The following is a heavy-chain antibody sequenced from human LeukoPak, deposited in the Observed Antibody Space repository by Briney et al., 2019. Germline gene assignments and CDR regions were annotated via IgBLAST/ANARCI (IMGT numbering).Heavy chain of an antibody. CDR1: GFDFCTYW. J-gene: IGHJ3*02. V-gene: IGHV3-7*01. CDR2: IKEDGREK. Sequence: GGSLRLSCAASGFDFCTYWMTWVRRAPGKGLEWVANIKEDGREKYYVDSVKGRFTISRDNAKNSLYLQMNSVRVEDTAVYYCARDPLRRFDIWGQGTMVTVSS. CDR3: ARDPLRRFDI.